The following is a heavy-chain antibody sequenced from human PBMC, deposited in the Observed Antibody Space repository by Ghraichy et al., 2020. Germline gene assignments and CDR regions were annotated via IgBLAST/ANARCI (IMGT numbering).Heavy chain of an antibody. V-gene: IGHV4-61*01. D-gene: IGHD2-15*01. CDR3: ARDRVENWFDP. CDR2: IYYSGST. CDR1: GGSVSSGSYY. Sequence: SETLSLTCTVSGGSVSSGSYYWSWIRQPPGKGLEWIGYIYYSGSTNYNPSLKSRVTISVDTSKNQFSLKLSSVTAADTAVYYCARDRVENWFDPWGQGTLVTVSS. J-gene: IGHJ5*02.